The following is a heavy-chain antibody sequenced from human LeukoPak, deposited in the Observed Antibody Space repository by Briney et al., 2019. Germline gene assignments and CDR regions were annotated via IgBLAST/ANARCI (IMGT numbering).Heavy chain of an antibody. J-gene: IGHJ6*02. Sequence: SGGSLRLSCAASGFTFSSYAMSWVRQAPGKGLEWVSAISGSGGSTYYADSVKGRFTISRDNSKNTLYLQMNSLRAEDTAVYYCAKGLTYRYYYGMDVWGQGTTVTVSS. V-gene: IGHV3-23*01. D-gene: IGHD2/OR15-2a*01. CDR2: ISGSGGST. CDR1: GFTFSSYA. CDR3: AKGLTYRYYYGMDV.